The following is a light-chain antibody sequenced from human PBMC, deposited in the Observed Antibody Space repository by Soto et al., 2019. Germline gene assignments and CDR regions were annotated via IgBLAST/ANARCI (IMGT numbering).Light chain of an antibody. J-gene: IGKJ5*01. CDR3: IQALDAGRT. CDR2: LDS. Sequence: DVVMTLCQLSLPVXPGEXASIXXXXSXXLLHSNGYNYLDWYLQKPGHAPQLLIYLDSNRSSGVPDRFSRNSSRTDFTLKLTREYAGPVWIYYSIQALDAGRTFPQGTKVE. V-gene: IGKV2-28*01. CDR1: XXLLHSNGYNY.